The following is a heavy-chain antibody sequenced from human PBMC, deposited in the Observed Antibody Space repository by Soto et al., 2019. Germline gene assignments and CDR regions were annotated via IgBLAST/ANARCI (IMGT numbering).Heavy chain of an antibody. CDR2: ISGYNGNT. Sequence: QVQLVQSGTEVKKPGASVKVSCKASGYTFRSYGISWVRQAPGQGLEWMGWISGYNGNTHYSQKFQGNVNMTTDTSTSTAYMELGNLRSDDTAVYYCAKANSNYAGRFSYYSMDVWGTGTMVTVSS. J-gene: IGHJ6*03. CDR1: GYTFRSYG. CDR3: AKANSNYAGRFSYYSMDV. D-gene: IGHD4-4*01. V-gene: IGHV1-18*01.